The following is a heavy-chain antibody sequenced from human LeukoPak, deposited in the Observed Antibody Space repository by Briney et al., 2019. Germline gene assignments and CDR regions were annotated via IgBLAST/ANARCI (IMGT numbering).Heavy chain of an antibody. V-gene: IGHV3-23*01. CDR2: MSGSGGST. Sequence: GGSLTLSCAASGFTVSIYATSSVRQAPGDGLEWVSAMSGSGGSTYYADSVKGRFTISRDNSKNTLYLQMNSLRAEDTAVYYCAKGGGSNDYWGQGTLVTVSS. CDR3: AKGGGSNDY. D-gene: IGHD2-15*01. J-gene: IGHJ4*02. CDR1: GFTVSIYA.